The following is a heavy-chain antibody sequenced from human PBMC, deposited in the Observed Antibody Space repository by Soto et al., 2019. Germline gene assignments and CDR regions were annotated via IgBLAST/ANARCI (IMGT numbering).Heavy chain of an antibody. J-gene: IGHJ6*02. CDR1: GFTFSSYE. D-gene: IGHD5-12*01. CDR2: ISSSGSTI. V-gene: IGHV3-48*03. CDR3: ARDLRIVATTNPYYYYYYGMDV. Sequence: LRLSCAASGFTFSSYEMNWVRQAPGKGLEWVSYISSSGSTIYYADSVKGRFTISRDNAKNSLYLQMNSLRAEDTAVYYCARDLRIVATTNPYYYYYYGMDVWGQGTTVTVSS.